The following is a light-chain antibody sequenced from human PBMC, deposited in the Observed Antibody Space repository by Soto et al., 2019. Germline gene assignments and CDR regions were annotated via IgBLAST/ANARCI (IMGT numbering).Light chain of an antibody. Sequence: EIVMTQSPATLSVSPGERATLSCRASQSVGGNLSWYQQRPGRAPRLLIYYASTRATDIPARFSGSGSGTEFTLTISSLQSEDFALYYCQQYNNWPLYTFGQGTKLEIK. V-gene: IGKV3-15*01. CDR2: YAS. J-gene: IGKJ2*01. CDR1: QSVGGN. CDR3: QQYNNWPLYT.